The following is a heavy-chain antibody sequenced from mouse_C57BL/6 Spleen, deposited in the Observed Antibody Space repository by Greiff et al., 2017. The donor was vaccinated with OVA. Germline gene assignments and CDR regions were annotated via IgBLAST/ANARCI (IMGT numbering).Heavy chain of an antibody. Sequence: EVQLQQSGPELVKPGASVKISCKASGYSFTDYNMNWVKQSTGKSLEWIGVINPNYGTTSYNQKFKGKATLTVDQSSSTAYMQLNSLTSEDSAVYYCAREDYYGSPYYFDYWGQGTTLTVSS. J-gene: IGHJ2*01. D-gene: IGHD1-1*01. V-gene: IGHV1-39*01. CDR1: GYSFTDYN. CDR2: INPNYGTT. CDR3: AREDYYGSPYYFDY.